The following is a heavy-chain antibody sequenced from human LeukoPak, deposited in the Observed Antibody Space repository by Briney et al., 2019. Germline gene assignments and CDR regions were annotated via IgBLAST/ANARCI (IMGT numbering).Heavy chain of an antibody. V-gene: IGHV3-48*04. CDR2: IGISSGNT. CDR1: GFPFSDYS. J-gene: IGHJ6*02. CDR3: AKNSGWPLDYYYYGMDV. D-gene: IGHD6-19*01. Sequence: GGSLRLSCTASGFPFSDYSMNWVRQAPGKGLEWISYIGISSGNTKYADSVRGRFTISADNAKNTLSLQMTNLRAEDTGVYYCAKNSGWPLDYYYYGMDVWGQGTTITVSS.